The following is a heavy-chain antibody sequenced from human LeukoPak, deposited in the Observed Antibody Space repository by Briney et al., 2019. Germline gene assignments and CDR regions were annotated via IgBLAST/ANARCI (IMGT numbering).Heavy chain of an antibody. V-gene: IGHV4-31*03. CDR2: IYYSGST. J-gene: IGHJ4*02. CDR1: GGSISSGGYY. CDR3: ARVRPGGRNYFDY. Sequence: SETLSLTCTVSGGSISSGGYYWSCIRQHPGKGLEWIGYIYYSGSTYYDPSLKSRVTISVDTSKNQFSLKLSSVTAADTAVYYCARVRPGGRNYFDYWGQGTLVTVSS. D-gene: IGHD2-15*01.